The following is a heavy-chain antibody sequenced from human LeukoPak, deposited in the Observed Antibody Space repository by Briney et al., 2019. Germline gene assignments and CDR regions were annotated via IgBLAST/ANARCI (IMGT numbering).Heavy chain of an antibody. CDR2: IKQDGSEK. Sequence: GGSLRLSCAASGFTFSSYWMSRVRQAPGKGLEWVANIKQDGSEKYYVDSVKGRFTISRDIAKNSLYLQMNSLRAEDTAVYYCARDNDFWSGYYLDYWGQGTLVTVSS. V-gene: IGHV3-7*01. D-gene: IGHD3-3*01. CDR3: ARDNDFWSGYYLDY. CDR1: GFTFSSYW. J-gene: IGHJ4*02.